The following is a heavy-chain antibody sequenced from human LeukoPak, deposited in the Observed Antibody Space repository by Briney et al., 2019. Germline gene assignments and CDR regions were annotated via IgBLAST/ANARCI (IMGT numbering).Heavy chain of an antibody. CDR1: GFPFSVYW. Sequence: GGSLRLSCTASGFPFSVYWISWVRQAPGKGLEWVANIKQDGSEKYYVDSVKGRFTISRDNAKNSLYLQMDSLRAEDTAVYYCARDLWFGELSSGFDYWGQGTLVTVSS. J-gene: IGHJ4*02. CDR2: IKQDGSEK. D-gene: IGHD3-10*01. V-gene: IGHV3-7*01. CDR3: ARDLWFGELSSGFDY.